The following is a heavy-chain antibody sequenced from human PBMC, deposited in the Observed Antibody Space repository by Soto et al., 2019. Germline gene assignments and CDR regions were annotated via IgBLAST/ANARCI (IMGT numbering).Heavy chain of an antibody. V-gene: IGHV4-39*01. Sequence: QLQLQESGPGLVKPSETLSLTCTVSGGSISSSSYYWGWIRQPPGKGLEWIGSIYYSGSTYYNPSLKSRVTFSVDTSKNQFSLRLSSVAAADTAVYYCASGSRELLPYYYYGMDVWGQGTTVTVSS. J-gene: IGHJ6*01. CDR2: IYYSGST. D-gene: IGHD1-26*01. CDR3: ASGSRELLPYYYYGMDV. CDR1: GGSISSSSYY.